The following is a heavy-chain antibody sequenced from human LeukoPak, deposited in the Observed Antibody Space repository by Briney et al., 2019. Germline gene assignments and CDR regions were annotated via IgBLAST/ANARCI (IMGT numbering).Heavy chain of an antibody. CDR1: GGSISSYY. CDR3: ARHVVPAASNWFDP. V-gene: IGHV4-34*01. J-gene: IGHJ5*02. CDR2: INHSGST. Sequence: SETLSLTCTVSGGSISSYYWSWIRQPPGKGLEWIGEINHSGSTNYNPSLKSRVTISVDTSKNQFSLKLSSVTAADTAVYYCARHVVPAASNWFDPWGQGTLVTVSS. D-gene: IGHD2-2*01.